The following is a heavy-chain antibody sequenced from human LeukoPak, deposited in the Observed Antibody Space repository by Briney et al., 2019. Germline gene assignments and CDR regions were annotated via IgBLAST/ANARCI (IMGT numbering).Heavy chain of an antibody. CDR1: GYSISSGYY. CDR3: ARLLYSSGWYRGPDY. CDR2: IYYTGSS. V-gene: IGHV4-38-2*02. J-gene: IGHJ4*02. Sequence: SETLSLTCTVSGYSISSGYYWGWIRQSPGKGLEWMGSIYYTGSSHYNPSLKSRVTISVDTSKNQFSLKLSSVTAADTAVYYCARLLYSSGWYRGPDYWGQGTLVTVSS. D-gene: IGHD6-19*01.